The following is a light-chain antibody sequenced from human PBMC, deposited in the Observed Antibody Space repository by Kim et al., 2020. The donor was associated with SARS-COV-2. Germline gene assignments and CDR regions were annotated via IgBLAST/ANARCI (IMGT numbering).Light chain of an antibody. V-gene: IGLV2-14*04. J-gene: IGLJ3*02. Sequence: GQSITISCTGTSSDVGAYNYVSWYQQHPGKAPKLMIYDVSKRPAGVSNRFSGSKSGNTASLTISGLQAEDEADYYCSSYTSTNTLVFGGGTKLTVL. CDR3: SSYTSTNTLV. CDR2: DVS. CDR1: SSDVGAYNY.